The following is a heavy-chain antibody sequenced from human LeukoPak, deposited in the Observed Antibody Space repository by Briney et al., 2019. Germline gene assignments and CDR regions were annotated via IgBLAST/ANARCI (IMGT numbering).Heavy chain of an antibody. D-gene: IGHD2-15*01. CDR2: IYHSGST. Sequence: PSETLSLTCTVSGYSISSGYYWGWIRQPPGKGLEWIGNIYHSGSTYYNPSLKSRVTISVDTSKNQFSLKLSSVTAADTAVYYCASYRAGGTPVGFDYWGQGTLVTVSS. V-gene: IGHV4-38-2*02. CDR3: ASYRAGGTPVGFDY. CDR1: GYSISSGYY. J-gene: IGHJ4*02.